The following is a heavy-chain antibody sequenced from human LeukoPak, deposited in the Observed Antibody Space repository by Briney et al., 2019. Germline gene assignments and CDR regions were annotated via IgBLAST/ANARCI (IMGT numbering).Heavy chain of an antibody. CDR1: GFTFSSFG. J-gene: IGHJ6*03. V-gene: IGHV3-21*01. CDR2: ISSSSSYI. CDR3: ARGRGWYRGYYYYYMDV. Sequence: GGTLRLSCAASGFTFSSFGMSWVRQAPGKGLEWVSSISSSSSYIYYADSVKGRFTISRDNAKNSLYLQMNSLRAEDTAVYYCARGRGWYRGYYYYYMDVWGKGTTVTVSS. D-gene: IGHD6-19*01.